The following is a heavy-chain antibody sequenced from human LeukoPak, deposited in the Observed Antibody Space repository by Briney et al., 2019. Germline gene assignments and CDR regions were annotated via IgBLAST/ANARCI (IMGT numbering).Heavy chain of an antibody. D-gene: IGHD2-2*01. V-gene: IGHV5-51*01. CDR3: ARRFCSSTSCFLWDY. Sequence: GESLKISCKGSGYSFTNYWIGWVRQMPGKGLEWMGIIYPGDSDTRYSPSFQGQVTISADKSIKTAYLQWSSLKASDTAIYYCARRFCSSTSCFLWDYWGQGTLVTVSS. J-gene: IGHJ4*02. CDR2: IYPGDSDT. CDR1: GYSFTNYW.